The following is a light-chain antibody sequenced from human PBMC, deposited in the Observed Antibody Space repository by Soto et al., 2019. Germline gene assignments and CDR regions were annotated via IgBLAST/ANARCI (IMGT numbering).Light chain of an antibody. CDR3: QQYYSYPRT. J-gene: IGKJ1*01. CDR1: QTVPSR. Sequence: EIVMTQSPATLSVSPGEGVTLSCRASQTVPSRIAWYQQKPGQAPSLLIYGASTRDTGIPARFSGSVSGTEFTLTISCLQSEDFATYYCQQYYSYPRTFGQGTKV. V-gene: IGKV3-15*01. CDR2: GAS.